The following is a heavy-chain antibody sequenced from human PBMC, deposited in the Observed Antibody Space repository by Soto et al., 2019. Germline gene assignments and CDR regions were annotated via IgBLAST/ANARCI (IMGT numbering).Heavy chain of an antibody. CDR2: IYYSGST. D-gene: IGHD5-18*01. Sequence: SETLSLTGTVSGGSISSYYWSWIRQPPGKGLEWIGYIYYSGSTNYNPSLKSRVTISVDTSKNQFSLKLSSVTAADTAVYYCARDHSTAMATYYFDYWGQGTLVTVSS. J-gene: IGHJ4*02. V-gene: IGHV4-59*01. CDR3: ARDHSTAMATYYFDY. CDR1: GGSISSYY.